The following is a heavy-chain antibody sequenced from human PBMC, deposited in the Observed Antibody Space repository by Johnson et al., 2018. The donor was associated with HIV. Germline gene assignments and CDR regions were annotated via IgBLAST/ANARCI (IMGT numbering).Heavy chain of an antibody. V-gene: IGHV3-23*04. J-gene: IGHJ3*02. CDR2: ISGSGASP. CDR1: GFTFSIYA. Sequence: VQLVAAGGGLVQPGGSLRLSCAASGFTFSIYAMSWVRQAPGTGLEWVSAISGSGASPYYADSVKGRFTISRYNSKNTLYLQMNSLRVEDTAVYYCARGGITMIVVVITTGAFDIWGQGTMVTVSS. D-gene: IGHD3-22*01. CDR3: ARGGITMIVVVITTGAFDI.